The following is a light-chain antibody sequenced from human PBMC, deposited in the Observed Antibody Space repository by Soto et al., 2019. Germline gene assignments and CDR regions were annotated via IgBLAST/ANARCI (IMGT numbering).Light chain of an antibody. CDR1: HGISSY. CDR2: AAS. CDR3: QQYYSYPLT. Sequence: AIRMTQSPSSLSATTGGRVTITCRASHGISSYLAWYQQKPGKAPKLLIYAASTLQSGVPSRFSGSGSGTDFALTISCLQSEDFPTYYCQQYYSYPLTFGGGTKVDIK. J-gene: IGKJ4*01. V-gene: IGKV1-8*01.